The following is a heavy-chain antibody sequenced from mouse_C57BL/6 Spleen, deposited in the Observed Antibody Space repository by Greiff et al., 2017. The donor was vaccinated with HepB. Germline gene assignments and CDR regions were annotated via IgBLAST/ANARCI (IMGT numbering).Heavy chain of an antibody. CDR3: TRALTGTGAMDY. Sequence: EVNVVESGEGLVKPGGSLKLSCAASGFTFSSYAMSWVRQTPEKRLEWVAYISSGGDYIYYADTVKGRFTISRDNARNTLYLQMSSLKSEDTAMYYCTRALTGTGAMDYWGQGTSVTVSS. J-gene: IGHJ4*01. CDR1: GFTFSSYA. V-gene: IGHV5-9-1*02. CDR2: ISSGGDYI. D-gene: IGHD4-1*01.